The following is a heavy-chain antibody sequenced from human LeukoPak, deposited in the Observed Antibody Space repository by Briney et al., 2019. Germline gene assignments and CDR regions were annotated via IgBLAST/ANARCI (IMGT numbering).Heavy chain of an antibody. J-gene: IGHJ1*01. V-gene: IGHV4-34*01. CDR3: ASGPSSSWYFYFQH. Sequence: SETLSLTCAVYGGSFSGYYWSWIRQPPGKGLEWIGVINHSGSTNYNPSLKSRVTISVDTSKNQFSLKLSSVTAADTAVYYCASGPSSSWYFYFQHWGQGTLVTVSS. CDR2: INHSGST. D-gene: IGHD6-13*01. CDR1: GGSFSGYY.